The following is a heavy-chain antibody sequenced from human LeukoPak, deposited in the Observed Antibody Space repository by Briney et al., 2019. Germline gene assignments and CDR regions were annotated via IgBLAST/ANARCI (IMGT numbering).Heavy chain of an antibody. CDR3: ATLGYSSSSGWGWFDP. J-gene: IGHJ5*02. D-gene: IGHD6-6*01. V-gene: IGHV1-24*01. CDR2: FDPEDGET. Sequence: ASVKVSCKVSGYTLTELSMHWVRQAPGKGLEWMGGFDPEDGETIYAQKFQGRVTMTEDTSTDTAYMELSSLRSEDTAVYYCATLGYSSSSGWGWFDPWGQGTLVTVSS. CDR1: GYTLTELS.